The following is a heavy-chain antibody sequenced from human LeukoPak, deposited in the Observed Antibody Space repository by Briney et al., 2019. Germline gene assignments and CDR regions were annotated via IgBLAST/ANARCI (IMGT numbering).Heavy chain of an antibody. CDR2: ITTSDGNT. CDR1: GFTFSSYT. J-gene: IGHJ4*02. Sequence: PGGSLRLSCAASGFTFSSYTMSWVRKAQGKGLEWVSTITTSDGNTYYADSVKGRFTVSRDNSKNTLFLQMNSLRAEDTAVYYCAKDGGLWVSAHWGDSWGRGTLVTVPS. CDR3: AKDGGLWVSAHWGDS. D-gene: IGHD7-27*01. V-gene: IGHV3-23*01.